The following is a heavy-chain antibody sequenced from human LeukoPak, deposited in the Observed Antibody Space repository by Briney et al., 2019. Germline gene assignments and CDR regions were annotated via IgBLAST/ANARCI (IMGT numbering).Heavy chain of an antibody. Sequence: GASVKVSCKASGGTFSSYAISWVRQAPGQGLEWMGGIIPIFGTANYAQKFQGRVTITTDESTSTAYMELSSLRSEDTAVYYCARGNSHNQHWVTRVDYYFDYWGQGTLVTVSS. D-gene: IGHD2-21*02. V-gene: IGHV1-69*05. CDR1: GGTFSSYA. CDR3: ARGNSHNQHWVTRVDYYFDY. CDR2: IIPIFGTA. J-gene: IGHJ4*02.